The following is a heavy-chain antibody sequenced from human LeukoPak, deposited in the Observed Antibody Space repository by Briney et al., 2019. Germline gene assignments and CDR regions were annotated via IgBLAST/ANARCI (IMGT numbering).Heavy chain of an antibody. CDR1: GFTFSSYG. V-gene: IGHV3-30*02. Sequence: PGGSLRLSCAASGFTFSSYGMHWVRQAPGKGLEWVAFIRYDGSNKYYADSVKGRFTISRDNSKNTLYLQMNSLRAEDTAVYYCAKDCGPIQHSGYGRTSPLYYYYYYMDVWGKGTTVTISS. D-gene: IGHD5-12*01. CDR3: AKDCGPIQHSGYGRTSPLYYYYYYMDV. CDR2: IRYDGSNK. J-gene: IGHJ6*03.